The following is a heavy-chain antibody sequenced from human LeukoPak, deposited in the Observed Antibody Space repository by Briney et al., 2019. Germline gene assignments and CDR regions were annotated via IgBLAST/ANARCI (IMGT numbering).Heavy chain of an antibody. J-gene: IGHJ4*02. CDR1: GFTFSRYS. V-gene: IGHV3-21*01. D-gene: IGHD5-18*01. Sequence: PGGSLRLSCAASGFTFSRYSMNWVRQAPRKGLEWVSFISSSSSYIYNADSVKGRFTISRDNAKNSLYLQMNSLRAEDTAVYYCARTGGEKKYSYGSKGVYYFDYWGQGTLVTVSS. CDR3: ARTGGEKKYSYGSKGVYYFDY. CDR2: ISSSSSYI.